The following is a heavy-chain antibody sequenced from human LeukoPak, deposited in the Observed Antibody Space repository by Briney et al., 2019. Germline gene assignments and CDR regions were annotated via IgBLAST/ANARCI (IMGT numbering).Heavy chain of an antibody. J-gene: IGHJ4*02. CDR3: AKDYYYDSSGPNFDY. D-gene: IGHD3-22*01. V-gene: IGHV3-9*01. Sequence: GRSLRLSCAASGFTFDDYAMHWVRQAPGKGLEWVSGISWNSGGIGYADSVKGRFTISRDNAKNSLYLQMNSLRAEDTALYYCAKDYYYDSSGPNFDYWGQGTLVTVSS. CDR1: GFTFDDYA. CDR2: ISWNSGGI.